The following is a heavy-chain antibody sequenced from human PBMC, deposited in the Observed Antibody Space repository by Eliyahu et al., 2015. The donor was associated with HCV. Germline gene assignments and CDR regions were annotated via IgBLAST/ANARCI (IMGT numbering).Heavy chain of an antibody. J-gene: IGHJ5*02. V-gene: IGHV4-59*01. CDR3: ASGGGGIAVAGTGGWFDP. D-gene: IGHD6-19*01. CDR1: GGXITPXY. Sequence: QVQLQESGPRLVKPSETLSXTXXVAGGXITPXYWSWIRQPPGKGLXWIGYIHXSGSTNYNPSLKSRVPISLDTSKNQFSLNLTSVTAADTAVYYCASGGGGIAVAGTGGWFDPWGQGTLVTVSS. CDR2: IHXSGST.